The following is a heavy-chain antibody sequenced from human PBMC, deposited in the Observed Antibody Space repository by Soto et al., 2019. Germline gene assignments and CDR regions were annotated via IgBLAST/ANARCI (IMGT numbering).Heavy chain of an antibody. CDR2: IDHSGKS. CDR1: GESLSGFC. V-gene: IGHV4-34*01. J-gene: IGHJ6*01. D-gene: IGHD5-18*01. Sequence: SETLSLTCDFYGESLSGFCWTCIRHPPGKSLEWIGEIDHSGKSSYSPSLESRVTISLDMPNNQLSLKLSSVTAADTAVYYCARGPGYSYGYSVHYYYYGVEVWGQGTTVTVS. CDR3: ARGPGYSYGYSVHYYYYGVEV.